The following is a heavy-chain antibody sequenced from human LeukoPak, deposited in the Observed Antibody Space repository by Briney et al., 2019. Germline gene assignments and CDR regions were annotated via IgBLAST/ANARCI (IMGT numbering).Heavy chain of an antibody. Sequence: GGSLRLSCAASGFTFSSYGMHWVRQAPGKGLEWVAVISYDGSNKYYADSVKGRFTISRDNSKNTLYLQMNSLRAEDTAVYYCARDHRSWSYFDYWGQGTLVTVSS. V-gene: IGHV3-30*19. D-gene: IGHD6-13*01. CDR2: ISYDGSNK. CDR3: ARDHRSWSYFDY. CDR1: GFTFSSYG. J-gene: IGHJ4*02.